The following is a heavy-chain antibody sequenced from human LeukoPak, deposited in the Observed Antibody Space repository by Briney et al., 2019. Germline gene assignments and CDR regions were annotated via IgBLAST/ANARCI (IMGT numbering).Heavy chain of an antibody. V-gene: IGHV3-23*01. CDR3: AKAYYSDC. Sequence: GGSLRLSCAASGFTFSSYAMSWVGRPRGRGLEWVSGLSDSGGSTYYADSVKGRFTISRDNSKNTLYLQMNSLRAEDTAVYYCAKAYYSDCWGQGTLVTVSS. D-gene: IGHD3-16*01. CDR2: LSDSGGST. J-gene: IGHJ4*02. CDR1: GFTFSSYA.